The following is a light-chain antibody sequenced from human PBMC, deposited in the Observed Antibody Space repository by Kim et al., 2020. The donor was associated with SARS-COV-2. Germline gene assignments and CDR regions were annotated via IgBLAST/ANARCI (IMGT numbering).Light chain of an antibody. CDR1: KDITNK. J-gene: IGKJ1*01. CDR3: QKYSTAPWT. Sequence: ASVGDRVTITWRASKDITNKLGWYQQQPGKVPKLLIYAASILQWGVPSRFSGSGSGTDFTLTISSLQPEDAATYYCQKYSTAPWTFGQGTKVDIK. CDR2: AAS. V-gene: IGKV1-27*01.